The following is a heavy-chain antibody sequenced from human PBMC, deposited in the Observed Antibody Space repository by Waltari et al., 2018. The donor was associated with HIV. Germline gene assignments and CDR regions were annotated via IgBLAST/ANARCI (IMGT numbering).Heavy chain of an antibody. CDR1: GYTLPELS. V-gene: IGHV1-24*01. Sequence: QVQLVQSGAEVKKPGASVKVSCKVSGYTLPELSMHWVRQAPGKGLEWMGGFDPEDGETIYAQKFQGRVTMTEDTSTDTAYMELSSLRSEDTAVYYCAITMIVVVSRTVAFDIWGQGTMVTVSS. CDR2: FDPEDGET. J-gene: IGHJ3*02. CDR3: AITMIVVVSRTVAFDI. D-gene: IGHD3-22*01.